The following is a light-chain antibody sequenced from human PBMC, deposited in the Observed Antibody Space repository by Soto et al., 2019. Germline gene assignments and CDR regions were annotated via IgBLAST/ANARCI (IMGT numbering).Light chain of an antibody. V-gene: IGKV3-15*01. Sequence: EIVMTQSPATLSVSPGERATLSCRASQSVSNNLAWYQQKPGQAPRLLIYGASTRATGIPARFSGSGSGTEFTLTISSLQSEDVAVYYCQQHNNWPPWTFGQGTKVEIK. CDR2: GAS. J-gene: IGKJ1*01. CDR1: QSVSNN. CDR3: QQHNNWPPWT.